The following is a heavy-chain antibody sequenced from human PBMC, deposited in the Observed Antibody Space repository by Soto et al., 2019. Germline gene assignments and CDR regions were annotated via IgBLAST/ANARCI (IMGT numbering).Heavy chain of an antibody. D-gene: IGHD3-3*01. Sequence: PSETLSLTRSVFGVSIRSSSYYWGWIRQPPGKGLTRIGSIYYSGSTYYNPSLKSRVTISVDTSKNQFSLKLSSVTAADTAVYYCARHLTSGQDFWSGYSFYYGMDVWGQGTTVTVSS. CDR3: ARHLTSGQDFWSGYSFYYGMDV. CDR1: GVSIRSSSYY. CDR2: IYYSGST. V-gene: IGHV4-39*01. J-gene: IGHJ6*02.